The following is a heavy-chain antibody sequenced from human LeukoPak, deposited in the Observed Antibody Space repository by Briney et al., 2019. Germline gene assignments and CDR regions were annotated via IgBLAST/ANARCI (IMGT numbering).Heavy chain of an antibody. CDR2: ISGSGGST. V-gene: IGHV3-23*01. D-gene: IGHD3-22*01. CDR1: GFTFSSYA. CDR3: AKDSGSGYQSYYYYYYMDV. J-gene: IGHJ6*03. Sequence: PGGSLRLSCAASGFTFSSYAMSWVRQAPGKGLEWVSAISGSGGSTYYADSVKGRFTISRDNSKNTLYLQMNSLRAEDTAVYYCAKDSGSGYQSYYYYYYMDVWGKGTTVTVSS.